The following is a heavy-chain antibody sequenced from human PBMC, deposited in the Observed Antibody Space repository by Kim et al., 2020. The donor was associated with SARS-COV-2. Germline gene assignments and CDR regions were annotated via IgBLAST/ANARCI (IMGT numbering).Heavy chain of an antibody. CDR1: GFTFSSYA. CDR2: ISGSGGST. CDR3: AKDLGRLQRRWAWDGSGSKTKARFDY. Sequence: GGSLRLSCAASGFTFSSYAMSWVRQAPGKGLEWVSAISGSGGSTYYADSVKGRFTISRDNSKNTLYLQMNSLRAEDTAVYYCAKDLGRLQRRWAWDGSGSKTKARFDYWGQGTLVTVSS. V-gene: IGHV3-23*01. J-gene: IGHJ4*02. D-gene: IGHD3-10*01.